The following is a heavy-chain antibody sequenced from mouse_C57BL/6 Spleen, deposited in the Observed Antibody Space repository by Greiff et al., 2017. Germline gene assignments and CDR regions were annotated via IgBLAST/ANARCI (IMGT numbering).Heavy chain of an antibody. CDR3: TRYYGSSPAMDY. Sequence: QVQLQQSGAELVRPGASVTLSCKASGYTFTDYEMHWVKQTPVHGLEWIGAIDPETGGTAYNQKFKGKAILTADKSSSTAYMELRSLTSEDSAVYYCTRYYGSSPAMDYWGQGTSVTVSS. J-gene: IGHJ4*01. CDR2: IDPETGGT. V-gene: IGHV1-15*01. D-gene: IGHD1-1*01. CDR1: GYTFTDYE.